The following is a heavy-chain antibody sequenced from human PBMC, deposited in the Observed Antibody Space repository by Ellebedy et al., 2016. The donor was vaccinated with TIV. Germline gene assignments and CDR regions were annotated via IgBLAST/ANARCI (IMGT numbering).Heavy chain of an antibody. CDR1: GGSMNSYY. V-gene: IGHV4-59*01. Sequence: SETLSLTCTVPGGSMNSYYWSWIRQPPGKRPEWIGYIFSSGTTNYNPSLQSRVTISIDTSKNHFPLRLTSLTAADTAVYYCAREPYGGYYWGQGALVTVSS. CDR3: AREPYGGYY. J-gene: IGHJ4*02. D-gene: IGHD4-23*01. CDR2: IFSSGTT.